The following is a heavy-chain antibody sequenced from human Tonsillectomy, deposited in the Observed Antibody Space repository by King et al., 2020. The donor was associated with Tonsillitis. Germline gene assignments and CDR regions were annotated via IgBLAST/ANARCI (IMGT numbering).Heavy chain of an antibody. D-gene: IGHD3-3*01. V-gene: IGHV3-30*18. CDR1: GFTFSFYG. Sequence: VQLVESGGGVVQPGRSLRLSCAASGFTFSFYGMHWVRQAPGKGLEWVAVTSYDGSNKYYADSVKGRFTISRDNSKNTLFLKVNSLRDEDTAVYYCAKGGYFWSGIRPTDAQGFDMWGQGTMVTVSS. CDR3: AKGGYFWSGIRPTDAQGFDM. J-gene: IGHJ3*02. CDR2: TSYDGSNK.